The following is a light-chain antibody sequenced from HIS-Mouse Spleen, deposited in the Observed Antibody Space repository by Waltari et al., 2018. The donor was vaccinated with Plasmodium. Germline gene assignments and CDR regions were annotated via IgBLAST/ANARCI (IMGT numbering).Light chain of an antibody. V-gene: IGLV3-10*01. CDR1: ALPKQY. Sequence: SYELTQPPSVSVSPGQTDRITCSGDALPKQYAYWYQQKPGQAPVLVRYEDSKRPSGIPERFSGSSSGTMATLTISGAQVEDEADYYCYSTDSSGNHRVFGGGTKLTVL. CDR2: EDS. J-gene: IGLJ3*02. CDR3: YSTDSSGNHRV.